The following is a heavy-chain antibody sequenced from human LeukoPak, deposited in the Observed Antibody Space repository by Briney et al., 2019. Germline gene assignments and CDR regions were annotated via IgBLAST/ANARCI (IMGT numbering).Heavy chain of an antibody. CDR3: ARSHYDYVWGSYRYTYPDY. Sequence: SEPLSLPCPVSGGSVSSGSYYWSWIRPPPGKGLEWIGYIYYSGSTNYNPSLKSRVTISEDTSKNQFSLKLSSVTAADTAVYYCARSHYDYVWGSYRYTYPDYWGQGTLVTVSS. V-gene: IGHV4-61*01. J-gene: IGHJ4*02. CDR1: GGSVSSGSYY. D-gene: IGHD3-16*02. CDR2: IYYSGST.